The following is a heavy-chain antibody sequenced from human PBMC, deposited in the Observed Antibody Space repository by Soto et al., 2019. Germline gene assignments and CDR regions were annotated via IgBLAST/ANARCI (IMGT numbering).Heavy chain of an antibody. CDR2: ISGDSGSS. J-gene: IGHJ3*01. Sequence: GGSLRLSCAASGFTFEAYSLHWVRQLPGKGLEWVAGISGDSGSSGYADSVRGRFTVSRDNAKNSLFLQMSSLSPEDTALYYCTKRRSARPGFDAFDLWGQGTMVTVS. CDR3: TKRRSARPGFDAFDL. CDR1: GFTFEAYS. V-gene: IGHV3-9*01.